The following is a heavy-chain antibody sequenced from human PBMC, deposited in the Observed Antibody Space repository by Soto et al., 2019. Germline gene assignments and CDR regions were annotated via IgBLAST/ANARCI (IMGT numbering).Heavy chain of an antibody. CDR2: ISGDSGSS. J-gene: IGHJ3*01. Sequence: GGSLRLSCAASGFTFEAYSLHWVRQLPGKGLEWVAGISGDSGSSGYADSVRGRFTVSRDNAKNSLFLQMSSLSPEDTALYYCTKRRSARPGFDAFDLWGQGTMVTVS. CDR3: TKRRSARPGFDAFDL. CDR1: GFTFEAYS. V-gene: IGHV3-9*01.